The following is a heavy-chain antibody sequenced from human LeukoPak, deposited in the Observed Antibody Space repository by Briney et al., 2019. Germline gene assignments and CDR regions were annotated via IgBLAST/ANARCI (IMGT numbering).Heavy chain of an antibody. Sequence: GGSLRLSCAASGFTFSSYAMSWVRQAPGKGLEWVSAISGSGGSTYYADSVKGRFTISRDNSKNTLYLQMNSLRAEDTAVYYCAKDDGAYYDFWSGYYTGLSGFDYWGQGTLVTVSS. CDR2: ISGSGGST. J-gene: IGHJ4*02. D-gene: IGHD3-3*01. CDR3: AKDDGAYYDFWSGYYTGLSGFDY. V-gene: IGHV3-23*01. CDR1: GFTFSSYA.